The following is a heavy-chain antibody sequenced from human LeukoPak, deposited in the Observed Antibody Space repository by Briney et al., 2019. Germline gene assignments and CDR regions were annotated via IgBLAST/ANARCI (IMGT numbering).Heavy chain of an antibody. Sequence: GGSLRLSCTVSGFTVSTNSMSWVRQAPGKGLEWDSFIYSDNTHYSDSVKGRFTISRDNSKNTLYLQMSSLRSEDTAVYYCARGHVVRGVIHLTYYYYHMDVWRKATTVTISS. CDR1: GFTVSTNS. J-gene: IGHJ6*03. CDR3: ARGHVVRGVIHLTYYYYHMDV. V-gene: IGHV3-53*05. CDR2: IYSDNT. D-gene: IGHD3-10*01.